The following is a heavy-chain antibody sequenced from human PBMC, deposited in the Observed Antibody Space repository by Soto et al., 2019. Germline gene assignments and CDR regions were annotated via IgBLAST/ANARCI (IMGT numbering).Heavy chain of an antibody. D-gene: IGHD4-17*01. CDR1: GFTFSSYG. J-gene: IGHJ6*02. Sequence: VGSLRLSCAASGFTFSSYGMHWVRQAPGKGLEWVAVISYDGSNKYHADSVKGRFTISRDNSKNTLYLQMNSLRAEDTAVYYCAKDLIHGDYYYYYGMDVWGQGTTVTVSS. V-gene: IGHV3-30*18. CDR3: AKDLIHGDYYYYYGMDV. CDR2: ISYDGSNK.